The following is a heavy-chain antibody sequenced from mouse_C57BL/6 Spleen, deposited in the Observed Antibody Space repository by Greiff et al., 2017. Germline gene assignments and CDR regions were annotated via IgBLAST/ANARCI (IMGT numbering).Heavy chain of an antibody. Sequence: EVHLVESGGGLVKPGGSLKLSCAASGFTFSSYAMSWVRQTPEKRLEWVATISDGGSYTYYPDNVKGRFTISRDNAKNNLYLQMSHLKSEDTAMYYCARGGLPYAMDYGGQGTSVTVSS. J-gene: IGHJ4*01. CDR2: ISDGGSYT. CDR1: GFTFSSYA. D-gene: IGHD2-2*01. V-gene: IGHV5-4*01. CDR3: ARGGLPYAMDY.